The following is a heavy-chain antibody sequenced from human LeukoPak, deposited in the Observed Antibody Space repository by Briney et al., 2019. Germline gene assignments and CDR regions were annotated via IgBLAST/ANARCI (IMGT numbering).Heavy chain of an antibody. J-gene: IGHJ4*02. D-gene: IGHD3-22*01. CDR1: GGSFSGYY. CDR2: ISHSGST. Sequence: SETLSLTCAVYGGSFSGYYLSWIRRPPGKGLEWIGEISHSGSTDYNPSLKSRATISVDTSKNQFSLKLSSVTAADTAVYYCARRNYDSSGYYRWLGYWGQGTLVTVSS. CDR3: ARRNYDSSGYYRWLGY. V-gene: IGHV4-34*01.